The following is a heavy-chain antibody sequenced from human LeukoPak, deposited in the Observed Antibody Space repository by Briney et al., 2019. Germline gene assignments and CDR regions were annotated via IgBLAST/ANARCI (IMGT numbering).Heavy chain of an antibody. J-gene: IGHJ4*02. D-gene: IGHD2-2*01. CDR1: GFTFGDYA. CDR3: TRLVPYLDY. Sequence: GGSLRLSCTASGFTFGDYAMSWARQAPGQGLEWLGFIRSRVYGETTEYAASVKGRFTVSRDDSNSLAYLQMNSLQTEDTAVYYCTRLVPYLDYWGQGTLVTVSS. V-gene: IGHV3-49*04. CDR2: IRSRVYGETT.